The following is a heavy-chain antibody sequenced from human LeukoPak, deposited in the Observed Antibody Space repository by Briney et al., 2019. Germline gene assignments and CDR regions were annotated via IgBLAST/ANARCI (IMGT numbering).Heavy chain of an antibody. CDR1: GYTFTDHY. CDR3: ATYCGGDCAPGGY. V-gene: IGHV1-2*02. J-gene: IGHJ4*02. CDR2: INPKSGDT. D-gene: IGHD2-21*01. Sequence: ASVKVSCKAFGYTFTDHYVHWVRQAPGQGLEWMGWINPKSGDTKYVQKLQGRLTMTRDTSLRTAYMELTRLRSDYTAAFYCATYCGGDCAPGGYWGQGTLVTVSS.